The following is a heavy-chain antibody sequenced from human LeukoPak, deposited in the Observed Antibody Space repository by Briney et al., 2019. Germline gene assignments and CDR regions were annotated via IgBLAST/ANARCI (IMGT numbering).Heavy chain of an antibody. V-gene: IGHV3-30-3*01. CDR2: ISYDGSNK. J-gene: IGHJ4*02. CDR1: GFTFSSYA. CDR3: ARDKFLSVAGIFDY. Sequence: PGGSLRLSCAASGFTFSSYAMHWVRQAPGKGLEWVAVISYDGSNKYYADSVKGRFTISRDNSKNTLYLQMNSPRAEDTAVYYCARDKFLSVAGIFDYWGQGTLVTVSS. D-gene: IGHD6-19*01.